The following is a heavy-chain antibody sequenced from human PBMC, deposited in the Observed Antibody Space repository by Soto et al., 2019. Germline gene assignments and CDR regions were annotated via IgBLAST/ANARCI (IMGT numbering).Heavy chain of an antibody. CDR2: IDPSDSYT. CDR1: GYRFTSYW. D-gene: IGHD2-2*01. V-gene: IGHV5-10-1*01. Sequence: GESLKISCKCSGYRFTSYWITWVRQMPGKGLEWMGRIDPSDSYTNYSPSFQGHVTISADKSISTAYLHWSSLKASDTAMYYCARRTYCDSTTCSDFDYWGQGTLVTVSS. CDR3: ARRTYCDSTTCSDFDY. J-gene: IGHJ4*02.